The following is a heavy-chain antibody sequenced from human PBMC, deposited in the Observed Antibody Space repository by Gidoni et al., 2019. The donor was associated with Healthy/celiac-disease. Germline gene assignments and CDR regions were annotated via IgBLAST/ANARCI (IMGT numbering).Heavy chain of an antibody. D-gene: IGHD6-6*01. J-gene: IGHJ4*02. CDR2: IYYSGST. Sequence: QLQLQESGPGLVKPSETLSLPCTVSGGSISSSSYSWGWIRQPPGKGLEWIGSIYYSGSTYYNPSLKSRVTISVDTSKNQFSLKLSSVTAADTAVYYCATHPTRYSSSRGFVDYWGQGTLVTVSS. CDR3: ATHPTRYSSSRGFVDY. V-gene: IGHV4-39*01. CDR1: GGSISSSSYS.